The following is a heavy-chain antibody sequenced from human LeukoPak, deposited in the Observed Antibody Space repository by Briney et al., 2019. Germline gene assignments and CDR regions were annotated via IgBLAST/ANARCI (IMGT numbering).Heavy chain of an antibody. Sequence: GGSLRLSCAAAGFTVSSNYMSWGRQAPGKGLEWVSVIYSGGSTYYADSVKGRFTISRDNSKNTLYLQMNSLRAEDTAVYYCARAILKGYMDVWGKGTTVTVSS. CDR2: IYSGGST. CDR1: GFTVSSNY. D-gene: IGHD3-3*01. CDR3: ARAILKGYMDV. J-gene: IGHJ6*03. V-gene: IGHV3-66*02.